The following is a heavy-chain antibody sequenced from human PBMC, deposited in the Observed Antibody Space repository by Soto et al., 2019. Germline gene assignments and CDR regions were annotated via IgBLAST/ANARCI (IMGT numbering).Heavy chain of an antibody. J-gene: IGHJ6*02. CDR2: IDPSDSYT. V-gene: IGHV5-10-1*01. CDR3: ASRYCSSTSCSLSYGMDV. Sequence: PGESLKISCKGSGYSFTSYWISWVRQMPGKGLEWMGRIDPSDSYTNYSPSFQGHVTISADKSISTAYLQWSSLKASDTAMYYCASRYCSSTSCSLSYGMDVWGQGTTVTVSS. CDR1: GYSFTSYW. D-gene: IGHD2-2*01.